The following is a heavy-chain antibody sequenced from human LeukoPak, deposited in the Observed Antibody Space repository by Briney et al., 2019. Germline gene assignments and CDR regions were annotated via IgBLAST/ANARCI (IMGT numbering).Heavy chain of an antibody. CDR2: VFYSGST. Sequence: SSETLSLTCTASGGSISSHYWSWLRQPPGKGLEWIGYVFYSGSTNYNPSLKSRVSISVDTSKKQLSLKLSSVTAADTAVYYCARVVPKQQLVDAFDIWGQGTMVTVSS. CDR3: ARVVPKQQLVDAFDI. J-gene: IGHJ3*02. V-gene: IGHV4-59*11. D-gene: IGHD6-13*01. CDR1: GGSISSHY.